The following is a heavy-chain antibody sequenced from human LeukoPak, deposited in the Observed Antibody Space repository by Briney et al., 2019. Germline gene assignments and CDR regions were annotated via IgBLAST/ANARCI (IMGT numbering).Heavy chain of an antibody. CDR1: GFTLSNYG. CDR3: ARLGYGGSGWFFDF. V-gene: IGHV3-33*01. D-gene: IGHD6-19*01. Sequence: GGSLRLSCAASGFTLSNYGMHWVRQAPGKGLEWVAGIRHDESDKYYTDSVKGRFTISRDRSKDTLYLQMNSLRPEDTAVYYCARLGYGGSGWFFDFWGQGPWSPSPQ. CDR2: IRHDESDK. J-gene: IGHJ4*02.